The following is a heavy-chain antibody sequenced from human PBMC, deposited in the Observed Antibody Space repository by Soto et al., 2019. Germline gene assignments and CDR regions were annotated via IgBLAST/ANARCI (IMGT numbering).Heavy chain of an antibody. CDR2: ISWNSGNI. Sequence: EVQLVESGGGLVQPGRSLRLSCVASGFSFGDYGMHWVRQAPGRGPEWVSGISWNSGNIGYAETVKGRFTISRDNAKNSLSLQMNSLRAEDTALYYCVKDGLTSVFGLVHDGSDIWGHGTMVTVSS. CDR1: GFSFGDYG. D-gene: IGHD3-3*01. CDR3: VKDGLTSVFGLVHDGSDI. J-gene: IGHJ3*02. V-gene: IGHV3-9*01.